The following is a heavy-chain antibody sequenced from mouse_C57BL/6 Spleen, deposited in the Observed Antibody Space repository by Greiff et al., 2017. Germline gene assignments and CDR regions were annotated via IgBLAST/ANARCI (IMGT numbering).Heavy chain of an antibody. CDR3: ARGGYYWYFDV. Sequence: EVQRVESGAELVKPGASVKLSCTASGFNIKDYYMHWVKQRPEQGLEWIGRIDPEDGETKFAPKFQARATITADTSSKTAYLQRRSLTSEDTAVYYCARGGYYWYFDVWGTGTTVTVSS. J-gene: IGHJ1*03. CDR2: IDPEDGET. D-gene: IGHD1-1*02. CDR1: GFNIKDYY. V-gene: IGHV14-2*01.